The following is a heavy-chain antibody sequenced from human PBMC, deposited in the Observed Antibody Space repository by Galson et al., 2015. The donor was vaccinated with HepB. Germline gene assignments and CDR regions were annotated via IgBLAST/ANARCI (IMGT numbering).Heavy chain of an antibody. CDR1: GYIFSIYG. J-gene: IGHJ4*02. CDR3: ARDEDY. CDR2: INPGKGIT. V-gene: IGHV1-3*01. Sequence: SVKVSCKASGYIFSIYGHHWVRQAPGQGLEWMGWINPGKGITRYSQKFQGRVTITRDTSANTAYMELSGLRSEDTAVYYCARDEDYWGQGSLVIVSS.